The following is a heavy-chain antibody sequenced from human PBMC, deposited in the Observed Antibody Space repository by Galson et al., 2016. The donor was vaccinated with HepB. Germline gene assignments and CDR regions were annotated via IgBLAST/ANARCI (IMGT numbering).Heavy chain of an antibody. CDR1: GFTFSSYS. D-gene: IGHD2/OR15-2a*01. V-gene: IGHV3-21*01. Sequence: SLRLSCAASGFTFSSYSMNWVRQAPGKGLEWVSSISSSNNYIYYADSVKGRFTISRDNAKNSLYLQMSSLRAEDTAVYFCARDGSIFDYWGQGTLVTVSS. J-gene: IGHJ4*02. CDR2: ISSSNNYI. CDR3: ARDGSIFDY.